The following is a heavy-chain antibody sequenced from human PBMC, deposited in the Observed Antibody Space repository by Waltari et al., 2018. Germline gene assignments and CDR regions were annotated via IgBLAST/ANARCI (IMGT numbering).Heavy chain of an antibody. J-gene: IGHJ4*02. CDR2: IYYSGST. D-gene: IGHD4-17*01. V-gene: IGHV4-59*11. Sequence: QVQLQESGPGLVKPSETLSLTCTVSGGSISSHYWSWIRQPPGKGLEWIGYIYYSGSTTYNPSLKSRVTISVDTSKNQFSLKLSSVTAADTAVYYCASDYGDLNYFDYWGQGTLVTVSS. CDR1: GGSISSHY. CDR3: ASDYGDLNYFDY.